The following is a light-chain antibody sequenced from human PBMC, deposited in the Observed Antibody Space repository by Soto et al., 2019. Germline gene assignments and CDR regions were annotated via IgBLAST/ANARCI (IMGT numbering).Light chain of an antibody. J-gene: IGKJ4*01. CDR1: QIVSSN. Sequence: EIVMTQSPATLSVSPGERATLSCRASQIVSSNLALYQQKLGQAPRLLIYGASTMATGIPARFSGSVSGTDFTLTISSMQSEDFAVYYCQQYNNWPLTFGGGTKVEIK. CDR3: QQYNNWPLT. V-gene: IGKV3-15*01. CDR2: GAS.